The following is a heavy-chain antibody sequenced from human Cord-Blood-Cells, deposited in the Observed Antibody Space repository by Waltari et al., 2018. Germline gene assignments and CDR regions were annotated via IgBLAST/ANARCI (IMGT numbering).Heavy chain of an antibody. J-gene: IGHJ5*02. Sequence: QVQLQQWGAGLLKPSETLSLTCAVYGGSFSGYYWSWIRQHPGKGLEWIGKINDSGSTNYSPSRKSRVTTSGDPAKNRSCLERSWVTAACTARCYGARGGRIAAAGRCQLGSWGQGTLVTVSA. D-gene: IGHD6-13*01. CDR3: ARGGRIAAAGRCQLGS. V-gene: IGHV4-34*01. CDR2: INDSGST. CDR1: GGSFSGYY.